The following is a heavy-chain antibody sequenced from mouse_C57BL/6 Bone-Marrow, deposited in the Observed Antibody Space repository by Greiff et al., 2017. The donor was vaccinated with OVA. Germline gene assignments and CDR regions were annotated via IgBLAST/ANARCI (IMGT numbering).Heavy chain of an antibody. V-gene: IGHV5-17*01. Sequence: DVKLVESGGGLVKPGGSLKLSCAASGFTFSDYGMHWVRQAPEKGLEWVAYISSGSSTIYYADTVKGRFTISRDNAKNTLFLQMTSLRSEDTAMYYCARGGDVAWFAYWGQGTLVTVSA. D-gene: IGHD3-3*01. CDR2: ISSGSSTI. CDR1: GFTFSDYG. CDR3: ARGGDVAWFAY. J-gene: IGHJ3*01.